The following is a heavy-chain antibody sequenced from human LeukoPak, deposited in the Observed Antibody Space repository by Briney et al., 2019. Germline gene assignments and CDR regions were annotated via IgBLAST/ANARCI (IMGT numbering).Heavy chain of an antibody. Sequence: GGSLRLSCAASGFTVSSNYMSWVRQAPGKGLEWVSVIYSGGSTYYADSVKGRFTISRDNSKSTLYLQMNSLRAEDTAVYYCARGYCSGGSCSKFDYWGQGTLVTVSS. V-gene: IGHV3-53*01. J-gene: IGHJ4*02. CDR1: GFTVSSNY. CDR2: IYSGGST. CDR3: ARGYCSGGSCSKFDY. D-gene: IGHD2-15*01.